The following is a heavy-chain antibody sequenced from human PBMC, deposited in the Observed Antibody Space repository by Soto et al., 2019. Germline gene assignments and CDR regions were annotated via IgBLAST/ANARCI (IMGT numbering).Heavy chain of an antibody. D-gene: IGHD1-1*01. CDR1: GFSFGAYA. J-gene: IGHJ4*02. V-gene: IGHV3-49*03. Sequence: WSLRLSFTTSGFSFGAYAVSWFRQAPGKGLEWVGFSRSRAYGGTTEYAASVRGRFSISRDASTSIAYLQMNSLKTEDTALYFCIRGLAGLETGPYLFDYWGQGTLVTVSS. CDR2: SRSRAYGGTT. CDR3: IRGLAGLETGPYLFDY.